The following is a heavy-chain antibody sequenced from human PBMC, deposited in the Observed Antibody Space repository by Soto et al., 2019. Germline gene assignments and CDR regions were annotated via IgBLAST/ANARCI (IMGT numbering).Heavy chain of an antibody. CDR2: ISSSSSYI. Sequence: EVPLVESGGGLVKPGGSLRLSCAASGFTFSSYSMNWVRQAPGKGLEWVSSISSSSSYIYYADSVKGRFTISRDNAKNSLYLQMNSLRAEDTAVYYCAREPVYSSSWVDYWGQGTLVTVSS. J-gene: IGHJ4*02. D-gene: IGHD6-13*01. CDR1: GFTFSSYS. CDR3: AREPVYSSSWVDY. V-gene: IGHV3-21*01.